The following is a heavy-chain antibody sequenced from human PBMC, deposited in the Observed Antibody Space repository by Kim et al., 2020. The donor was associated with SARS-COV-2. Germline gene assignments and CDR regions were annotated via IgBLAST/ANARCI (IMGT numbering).Heavy chain of an antibody. J-gene: IGHJ4*02. CDR3: AKKDSPVCIQLWSLGY. Sequence: GGSLRLSCAASGFTFSSYAMSWVRQAPGKGLEWVSAISGSGGSTYYADSVKGRFTISRDNSKNTLYLQMNSLRAEDTAVYYCAKKDSPVCIQLWSLGYWGQGTMVTVSS. V-gene: IGHV3-23*01. D-gene: IGHD5-18*01. CDR1: GFTFSSYA. CDR2: ISGSGGST.